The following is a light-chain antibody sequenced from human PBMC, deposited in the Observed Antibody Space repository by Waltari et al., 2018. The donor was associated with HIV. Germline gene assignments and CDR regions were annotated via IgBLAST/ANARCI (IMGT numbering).Light chain of an antibody. Sequence: QSVLTQPPSASGPTGQRVTISCSARNTNLGRNTVNWYHQLPGTAPKLLLYGKTQRPSGVPDRFSCSKSGTSASLAISGLQSEDEADYYCAAWDDSLNGEVVFGGGTKLTVL. CDR3: AAWDDSLNGEVV. J-gene: IGLJ2*01. CDR2: GKT. CDR1: NTNLGRNT. V-gene: IGLV1-44*01.